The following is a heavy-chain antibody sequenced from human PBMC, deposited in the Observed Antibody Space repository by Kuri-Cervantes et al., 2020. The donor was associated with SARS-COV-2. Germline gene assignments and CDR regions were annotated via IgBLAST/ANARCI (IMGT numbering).Heavy chain of an antibody. CDR1: GGSFSGYY. J-gene: IGHJ6*03. CDR2: INHSGST. V-gene: IGHV4-34*01. CDR3: ARGREGVVPATILGLGYFLYFSMDV. D-gene: IGHD2-2*01. Sequence: SETLSLTCAVFGGSFSGYYWSWIRQSPGKGLEWIGKINHSGSTNYNPSLSSRVTISVDMSKNQSSLRLSSVTAADTAMYYCARGREGVVPATILGLGYFLYFSMDVWGKGTSVTVSS.